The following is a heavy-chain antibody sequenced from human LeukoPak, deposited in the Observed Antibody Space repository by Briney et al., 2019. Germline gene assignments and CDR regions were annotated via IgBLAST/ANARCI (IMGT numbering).Heavy chain of an antibody. D-gene: IGHD2-15*01. CDR2: ISSSSSYI. J-gene: IGHJ4*02. Sequence: PGGSLRLSCAASGFTFSSYWMSWVRQAPGKGLEWVSSISSSSSYIYYADSVKGRFTISRDNAKNSLYLQMNSLRAEDTAVYYCAPSPPRYCSGGSCYSDYWGQGTLVTVSS. CDR1: GFTFSSYW. CDR3: APSPPRYCSGGSCYSDY. V-gene: IGHV3-21*01.